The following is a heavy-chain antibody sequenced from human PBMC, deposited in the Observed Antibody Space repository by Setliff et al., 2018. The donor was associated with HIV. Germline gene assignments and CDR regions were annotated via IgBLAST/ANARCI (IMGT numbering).Heavy chain of an antibody. J-gene: IGHJ4*02. V-gene: IGHV1-18*01. CDR3: ARNYYDSSGYYFFDY. CDR1: GYIFTNFG. Sequence: ASVKVSCKAFGYIFTNFGISWVRQAPGQGLEWMGWISGYNGHTNYAQKFQGRVTMTIDTSTSTGYMDLRSLRSDDTAVYYCARNYYDSSGYYFFDYWGQGTLVTVSS. D-gene: IGHD3-22*01. CDR2: ISGYNGHT.